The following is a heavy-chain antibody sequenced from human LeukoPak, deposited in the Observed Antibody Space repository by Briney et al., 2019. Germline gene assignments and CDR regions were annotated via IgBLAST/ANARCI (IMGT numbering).Heavy chain of an antibody. CDR1: GGSFSGYY. CDR3: ARGRKWLRCLFGY. Sequence: PSETLSLTCAVYGGSFSGYYWSWIRQPPGKGLEWIGEINHSGSTNYNPSLKSRVTISVDTSKNQFSLKLSSVTAADTAVYYCARGRKWLRCLFGYWGQGTLVTVSS. D-gene: IGHD5-12*01. CDR2: INHSGST. V-gene: IGHV4-34*01. J-gene: IGHJ4*02.